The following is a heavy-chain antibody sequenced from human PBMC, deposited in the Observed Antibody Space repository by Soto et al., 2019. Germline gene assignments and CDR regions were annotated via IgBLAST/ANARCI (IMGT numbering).Heavy chain of an antibody. V-gene: IGHV3-11*01. Sequence: QVQLVESGGGLVKPGGSLRLSCAASGFTFSDDYMSWIRQAPWKGLEWVSYISSSGSTIYYADSVKGRFTISRDNAKNSLYLQMTSLRAEDTAVYYCASPTVTPHYGMDVWGQGTTVTVSS. CDR1: GFTFSDDY. J-gene: IGHJ6*02. CDR3: ASPTVTPHYGMDV. D-gene: IGHD4-17*01. CDR2: ISSSGSTI.